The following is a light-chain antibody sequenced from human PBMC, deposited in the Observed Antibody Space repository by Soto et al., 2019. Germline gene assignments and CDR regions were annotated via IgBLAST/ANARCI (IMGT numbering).Light chain of an antibody. CDR1: SSDVGGYNY. CDR3: SSYTSSSTLYV. Sequence: QSALTQPASVSGSPGQSITISCTGTSSDVGGYNYVSWYQQHTGKAPKFMIYDVSNRPSGVSNRFSGSKSGNTASXTISGLQAEDEADYYCSSYTSSSTLYVFGTGTKLTVL. V-gene: IGLV2-14*01. J-gene: IGLJ1*01. CDR2: DVS.